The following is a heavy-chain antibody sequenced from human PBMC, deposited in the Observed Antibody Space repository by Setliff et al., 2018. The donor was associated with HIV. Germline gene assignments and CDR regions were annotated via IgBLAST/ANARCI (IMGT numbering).Heavy chain of an antibody. V-gene: IGHV1-69*10. CDR3: ARETVATISRVFYFDH. J-gene: IGHJ4*02. CDR1: GGIFASFA. Sequence: SVKVSCKASGGIFASFAISWVRQAPGQGLEWMGGIIPILGTANHAQKFRGRVTITAAKATNTAYMELSRLTSEDTAVYYCARETVATISRVFYFDHWGQGTLVTVSS. D-gene: IGHD5-12*01. CDR2: IIPILGTA.